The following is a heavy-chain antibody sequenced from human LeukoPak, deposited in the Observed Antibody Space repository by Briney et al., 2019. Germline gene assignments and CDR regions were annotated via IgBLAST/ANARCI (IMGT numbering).Heavy chain of an antibody. CDR3: ARAVAATPGGYYYYGMDV. CDR1: GGSISSYY. V-gene: IGHV4-59*01. D-gene: IGHD2-15*01. Sequence: SETLSLTCTVSGGSISSYYWSWIRQPPGKGLGWIGYIYYSGSTNYNPSLKSRVTISVDTSKNQFSLKLSSVTAADTAVYYCARAVAATPGGYYYYGMDVWGQGTTVTVSS. J-gene: IGHJ6*02. CDR2: IYYSGST.